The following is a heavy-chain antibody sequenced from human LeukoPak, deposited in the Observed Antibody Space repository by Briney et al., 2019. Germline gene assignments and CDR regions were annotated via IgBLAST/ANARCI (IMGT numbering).Heavy chain of an antibody. D-gene: IGHD2-2*01. CDR3: VRDRTKYCSSTSCPLDY. V-gene: IGHV1-2*02. CDR1: GHTFTGYY. CDR2: INPYSGGT. Sequence: GASVKVSCKASGHTFTGYYMHWVRQAPGQGLEWMGWINPYSGGTNYAQKFQGRVTMTRDTSISTAYMEPSRLRSDDTAVYYCVRDRTKYCSSTSCPLDYWGQGTLVTVSS. J-gene: IGHJ4*02.